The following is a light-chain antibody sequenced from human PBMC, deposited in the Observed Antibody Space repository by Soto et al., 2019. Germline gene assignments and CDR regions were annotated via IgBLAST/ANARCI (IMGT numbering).Light chain of an antibody. CDR3: KQANTFPLT. Sequence: DIQITQSPSSVSAFVGERVTMTCRSSQDISRWLAWYQQKPGKAPELLIYAASSFQRGVPPRFSGSGSGTDFTLTISNLQTEDFATYFCKQANTFPLTFGGGTKVDIK. J-gene: IGKJ4*01. CDR2: AAS. CDR1: QDISRW. V-gene: IGKV1-12*01.